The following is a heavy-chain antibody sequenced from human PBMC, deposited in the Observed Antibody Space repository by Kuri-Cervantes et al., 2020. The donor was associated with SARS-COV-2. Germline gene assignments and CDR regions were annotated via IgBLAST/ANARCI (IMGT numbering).Heavy chain of an antibody. D-gene: IGHD1-14*01. Sequence: SETLSLTCIVSGDSMSGSYWTWMRKSPGRGLAWIGYVSDTWSRYNPSLGSRVTISVDTSKNQFSLRLTSVTAADTALYSCAKDKIGDGKPIIYWGRGILVTVSS. CDR1: GDSMSGSY. V-gene: IGHV4-59*01. J-gene: IGHJ4*02. CDR3: AKDKIGDGKPIIY. CDR2: VSDTWSR.